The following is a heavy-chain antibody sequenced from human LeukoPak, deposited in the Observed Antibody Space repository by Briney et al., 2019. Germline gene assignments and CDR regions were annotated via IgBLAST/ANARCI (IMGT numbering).Heavy chain of an antibody. CDR1: GFTFSSYA. V-gene: IGHV3-30*04. J-gene: IGHJ5*02. CDR3: ARANWFDP. CDR2: ISYDGSNK. Sequence: GGSLRLSCAASGFTFSSYAMHWVRQAPGKGLEWVAVISYDGSNKYYADSVEGRFTISRDNSKNTLYLQMNSLRAEDTAVYYCARANWFDPWGQGTLVTVSS.